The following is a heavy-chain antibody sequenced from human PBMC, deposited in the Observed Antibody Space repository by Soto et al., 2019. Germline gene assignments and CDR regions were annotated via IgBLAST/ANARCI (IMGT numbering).Heavy chain of an antibody. D-gene: IGHD7-27*01. CDR3: ARRWGTYFDF. V-gene: IGHV4-61*08. CDR1: GGSISSGGYY. CDR2: IYYSGST. Sequence: PSETLSLTCTVSGGSISSGGYYWSWIRQPPGKGLEWIGYIYYSGSTDYDPSLKSRVTISVDTSKNQFSLKLSSVTAADTAVYYCARRWGTYFDFWGQGTLVTVS. J-gene: IGHJ4*02.